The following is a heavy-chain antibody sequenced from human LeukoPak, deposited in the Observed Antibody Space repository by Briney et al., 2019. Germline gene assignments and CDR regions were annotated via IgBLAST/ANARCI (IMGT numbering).Heavy chain of an antibody. CDR2: IRYDGSNK. CDR1: GFTFISYG. Sequence: GSLRLSCAASGFTFISYGMQWVRQAPGKGLEWVAFIRYDGSNKYYADSVKGRFTISRDNSKNTLYLQMKSLRAEDTAVYYCAKGGGYEAQYYYYYLDVWGKGTTVTISS. D-gene: IGHD5-12*01. V-gene: IGHV3-30*02. CDR3: AKGGGYEAQYYYYYLDV. J-gene: IGHJ6*03.